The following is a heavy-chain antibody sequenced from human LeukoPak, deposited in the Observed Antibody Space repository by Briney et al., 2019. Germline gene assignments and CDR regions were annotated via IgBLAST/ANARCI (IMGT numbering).Heavy chain of an antibody. CDR1: AFTFSNYG. V-gene: IGHV3-30*02. Sequence: PGGSLRLSCAASAFTFSNYGMHWVRQAPGKGLEWVAFIRYDGSSKFYADSVKGRFTISRDNSRNTLYLQMNSLRPEDTAVYYCAKDDDVNGWYTLYFDYWGQGTLVTVSS. D-gene: IGHD6-19*01. J-gene: IGHJ4*02. CDR2: IRYDGSSK. CDR3: AKDDDVNGWYTLYFDY.